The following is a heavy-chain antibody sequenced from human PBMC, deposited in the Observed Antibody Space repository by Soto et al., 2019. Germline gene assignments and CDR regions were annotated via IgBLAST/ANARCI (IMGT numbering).Heavy chain of an antibody. CDR3: ARESEDLTSNFDY. CDR1: GFTFTRYS. Sequence: VQLVQSGAELKKPGASVNISCTASGFTFTRYSMNWVRQAPGKGLEWVSSISSTTNYIYYGDSMKGRFTISRDNAKNSLYLEMNSLRAEDTAVYYCARESEDLTSNFDYWGQGTLVTVSS. CDR2: ISSTTNYI. V-gene: IGHV3-21*02. J-gene: IGHJ4*02.